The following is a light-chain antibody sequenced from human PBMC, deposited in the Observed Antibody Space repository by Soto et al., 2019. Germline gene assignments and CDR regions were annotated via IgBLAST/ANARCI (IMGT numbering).Light chain of an antibody. CDR2: DAS. CDR3: QQYENLPT. CDR1: QNINNY. J-gene: IGKJ5*01. Sequence: DIQMTQSPSSLSASVVDIVTITCQASQNINNYLNWYQQKPGRAPKLLIYDASNLEAGVPSRFRGSGSGTDFTFTISRLQPEDIATYYCQQYENLPTCGQGTRLEIK. V-gene: IGKV1-33*01.